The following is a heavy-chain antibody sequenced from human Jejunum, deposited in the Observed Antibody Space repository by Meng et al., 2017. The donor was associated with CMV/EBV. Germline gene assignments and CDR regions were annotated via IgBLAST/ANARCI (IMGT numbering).Heavy chain of an antibody. V-gene: IGHV3-23*01. D-gene: IGHD1-26*01. CDR2: ISGNGGNT. J-gene: IGHJ4*02. Sequence: ASGFTFSSYAMSWVRQAPGKGLEWVSAISGNGGNTYYADSVKGRFTISRDNSKNTLYLQINSLRAEDTAVYYCAKSPGWELPFDYWGQGTRVTVSS. CDR1: GFTFSSYA. CDR3: AKSPGWELPFDY.